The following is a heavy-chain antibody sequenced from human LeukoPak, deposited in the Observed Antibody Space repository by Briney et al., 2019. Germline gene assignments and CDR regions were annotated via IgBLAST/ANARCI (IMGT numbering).Heavy chain of an antibody. CDR3: ARGRYYGSGSYAY. V-gene: IGHV1-2*02. CDR1: VYTFTVYY. J-gene: IGHJ4*02. D-gene: IGHD3-10*01. CDR2: INPNSGGT. Sequence: ASVSVSFKASVYTFTVYYMHWGRQAPGQGGEGMGWINPNSGGTNYAQKFQGRVTMTRDTSISTAYMELSRPRSDDTAVYYCARGRYYGSGSYAYWGQGTLVTVSS.